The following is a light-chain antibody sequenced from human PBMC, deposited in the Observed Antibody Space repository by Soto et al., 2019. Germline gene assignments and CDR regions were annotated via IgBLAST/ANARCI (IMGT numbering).Light chain of an antibody. J-gene: IGKJ2*01. CDR2: AAS. CDR1: QSIGNF. V-gene: IGKV1-39*01. Sequence: IPMSQSPSSLSASVGDRVTITCRASQSIGNFLNWYQQRPGKAPKLLIYAASSLESGVPSRFTARASGTESTVTISSLQPEDSATYYCQQSYTTPRYSFGQGTKLEIK. CDR3: QQSYTTPRYS.